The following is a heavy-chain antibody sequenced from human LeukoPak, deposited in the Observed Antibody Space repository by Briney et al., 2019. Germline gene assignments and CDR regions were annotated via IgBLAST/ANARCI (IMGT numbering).Heavy chain of an antibody. Sequence: GGSLRLSCAASGFTFSSYGMHWVRQAPGKGLEWVAVISYDGSNKYYADSVKGRFTISRDNSKNTLYLQMNSLRAEDTAVYYCAKTSRYDYVWVWYFFDYWGQGTLVTVSS. J-gene: IGHJ4*02. D-gene: IGHD3-16*01. CDR3: AKTSRYDYVWVWYFFDY. V-gene: IGHV3-30*18. CDR2: ISYDGSNK. CDR1: GFTFSSYG.